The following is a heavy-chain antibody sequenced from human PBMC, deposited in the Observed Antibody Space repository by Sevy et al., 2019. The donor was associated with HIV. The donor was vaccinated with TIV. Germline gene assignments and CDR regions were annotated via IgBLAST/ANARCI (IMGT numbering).Heavy chain of an antibody. V-gene: IGHV4-30-4*01. CDR3: ARWSAVDSSGKD. Sequence: SETLSLTCTVSGGSISSGDYYWSWIRQPPGKGLEWIGYIYYSGSTYYNPSLKSRVTISVDTSKNQFSLKLSSVTAADTAVYYCARWSAVDSSGKDWGQGTLVTVSS. CDR1: GGSISSGDYY. J-gene: IGHJ4*02. CDR2: IYYSGST. D-gene: IGHD3-22*01.